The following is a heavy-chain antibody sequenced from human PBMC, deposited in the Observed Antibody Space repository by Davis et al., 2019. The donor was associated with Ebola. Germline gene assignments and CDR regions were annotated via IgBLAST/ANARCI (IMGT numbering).Heavy chain of an antibody. Sequence: SVKVSCKASGGTFSSYAISWVRQAPGQGLEWMGGIIPIFGTANYAQKFQGRVTITADESTSTAYMELSSLRSEDTAVYYCARDRAGGAGNWNTIFEGGLGYWGQGTLVTVSS. D-gene: IGHD3-3*01. J-gene: IGHJ4*02. CDR3: ARDRAGGAGNWNTIFEGGLGY. V-gene: IGHV1-69*13. CDR1: GGTFSSYA. CDR2: IIPIFGTA.